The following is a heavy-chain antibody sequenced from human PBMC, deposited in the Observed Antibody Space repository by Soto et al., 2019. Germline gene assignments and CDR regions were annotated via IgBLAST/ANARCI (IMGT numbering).Heavy chain of an antibody. V-gene: IGHV4-59*08. CDR3: ARRGYCSSTSCYDNWFDP. J-gene: IGHJ5*02. D-gene: IGHD2-2*01. CDR2: IYYSGST. CDR1: GFTISSYH. Sequence: SETLSLTCTVSGFTISSYHWSWIRQPPGKGLEWIGYIYYSGSTNYNPSLKSRVTISVDTSKNQFSLKLSSVTAADTAVYYCARRGYCSSTSCYDNWFDPWGQGTLVTVSS.